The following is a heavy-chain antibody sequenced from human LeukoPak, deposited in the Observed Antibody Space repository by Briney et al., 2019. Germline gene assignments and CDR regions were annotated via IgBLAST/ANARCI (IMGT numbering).Heavy chain of an antibody. D-gene: IGHD3-10*01. J-gene: IGHJ4*02. Sequence: ASVNVSCKASGYTFTSYDINWVRQATGQGLEWMGWMNPNSGDTGYVQKFQGRVTMTRSTSISTAYMELSSLRSEDTAIYYGARGGFGSGSHFDYWGQGTLVTVSS. CDR1: GYTFTSYD. V-gene: IGHV1-8*01. CDR2: MNPNSGDT. CDR3: ARGGFGSGSHFDY.